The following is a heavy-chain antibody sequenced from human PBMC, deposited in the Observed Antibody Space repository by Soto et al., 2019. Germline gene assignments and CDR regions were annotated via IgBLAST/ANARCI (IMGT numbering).Heavy chain of an antibody. D-gene: IGHD1-26*01. Sequence: SETLSLTCSVSGRSMSSNYWSWIRQSPDKGLEWLGYVFYGGTDYNPSLGGRVSMSVETSKSQFSLELSSVTAADTAVYYCAIIHPKRWELLPFDYWGQGTLVTVSS. J-gene: IGHJ4*02. CDR2: VFYGGT. CDR1: GRSMSSNY. V-gene: IGHV4-59*04. CDR3: AIIHPKRWELLPFDY.